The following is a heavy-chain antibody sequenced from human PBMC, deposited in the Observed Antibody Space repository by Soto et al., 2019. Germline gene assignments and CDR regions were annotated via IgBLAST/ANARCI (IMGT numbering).Heavy chain of an antibody. J-gene: IGHJ6*02. CDR2: MNPNSGNT. CDR1: GYTFTSYD. CDR3: ARGEKKPYYYYGMDV. V-gene: IGHV1-8*01. Sequence: ASVKVSGKASGYTFTSYDINWVRQATGQGLEWMGWMNPNSGNTGYAQKFQGRVTMTRNTSISTAYMELSSLRSEDTAVYYCARGEKKPYYYYGMDVWGQGTTVTVSS.